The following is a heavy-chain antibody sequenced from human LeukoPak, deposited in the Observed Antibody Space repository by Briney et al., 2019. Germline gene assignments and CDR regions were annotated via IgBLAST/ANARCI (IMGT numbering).Heavy chain of an antibody. CDR2: ISGGGDST. J-gene: IGHJ4*02. Sequence: AGGSLRLSCAASGFTFSDYAMNWVRQAPGKGLEWVSGISGGGDSTYYADSVKGRFTISRDNSKHTLFLQMISLRAEDTAVYYCAKADSDDYYSATDYWGQGTLVTVSS. V-gene: IGHV3-23*01. CDR3: AKADSDDYYSATDY. D-gene: IGHD3-22*01. CDR1: GFTFSDYA.